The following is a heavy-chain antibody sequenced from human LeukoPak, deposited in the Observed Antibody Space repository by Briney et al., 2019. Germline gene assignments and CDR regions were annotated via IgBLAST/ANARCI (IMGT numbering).Heavy chain of an antibody. CDR1: GGSFSGYY. CDR2: VNHSGST. V-gene: IGHV4-34*01. CDR3: ASPFPSVQDYPYYYYMDV. D-gene: IGHD4/OR15-4a*01. Sequence: SETLSLTCAVYGGSFSGYYWSWIRQPPGKGLEWIGEVNHSGSTNYNPSLKSRVTISVDTSKNQFSLKLSSVTAADTAVCYCASPFPSVQDYPYYYYMDVWGKGTTVTVSS. J-gene: IGHJ6*03.